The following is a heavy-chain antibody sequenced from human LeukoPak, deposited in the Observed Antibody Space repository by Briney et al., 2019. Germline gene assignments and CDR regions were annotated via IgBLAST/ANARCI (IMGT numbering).Heavy chain of an antibody. CDR3: TKDPNGDYVGAFDR. J-gene: IGHJ5*01. Sequence: GESLRLSCAASGFSFSSFAMTWVRQAPGKGLEWVSSITAGQYPMYKPDSVKGRFTISRDNSKNPLYLQMNNLSSEEPAVYYFTKDPNGDYVGAFDRWGQSNVVTVSS. V-gene: IGHV3-23*01. CDR1: GFSFSSFA. D-gene: IGHD4-17*01. CDR2: ITAGQYPM.